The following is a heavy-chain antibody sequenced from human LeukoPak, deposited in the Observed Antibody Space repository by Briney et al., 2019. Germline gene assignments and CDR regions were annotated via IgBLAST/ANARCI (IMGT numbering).Heavy chain of an antibody. J-gene: IGHJ5*02. V-gene: IGHV7-4-1*02. CDR3: PRDGLRGAYNWFDP. CDR2: INTNTGNP. D-gene: IGHD4-17*01. Sequence: ASVKVSCKASGYTFTNYAMNWVRQAPGQGLEWMGWINTNTGNPTYAQGFTGRFVFSLDTSVSTAYLQISSLKAEDTAVYYCPRDGLRGAYNWFDPWGQGTLVTVSS. CDR1: GYTFTNYA.